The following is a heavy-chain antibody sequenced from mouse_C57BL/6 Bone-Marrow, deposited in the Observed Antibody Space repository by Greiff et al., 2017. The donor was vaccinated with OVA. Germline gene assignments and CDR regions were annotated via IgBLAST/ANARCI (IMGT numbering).Heavy chain of an antibody. J-gene: IGHJ1*03. Sequence: EVKLQESGPGLVKPSQSLSLTCSVTGYSITSGYYWNWIRQFPGNNLEWMGYISYDGSNNYNPSLKNRISITRDTSKNQFFLKLNSVTTEDTATYYWARDRGLITTVVARGYFDVWGTGTTVTVSS. D-gene: IGHD1-1*01. CDR3: ARDRGLITTVVARGYFDV. V-gene: IGHV3-6*01. CDR1: GYSITSGYY. CDR2: ISYDGSN.